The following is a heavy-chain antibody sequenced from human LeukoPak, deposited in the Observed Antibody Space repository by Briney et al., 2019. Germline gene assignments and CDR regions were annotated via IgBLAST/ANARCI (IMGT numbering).Heavy chain of an antibody. J-gene: IGHJ4*02. CDR1: GYTFTGYY. V-gene: IGHV1-2*04. Sequence: GASVKVSCKASGYTFTGYYMHWVRQAPGQGLEWMGWINPNSGGTNYAQKFQGWVTMTRDTSISTAYMELSRLRSDDTAVYYCARVYLGGGYSYGFLYWGQGTLVTVSS. CDR3: ARVYLGGGYSYGFLY. D-gene: IGHD5-18*01. CDR2: INPNSGGT.